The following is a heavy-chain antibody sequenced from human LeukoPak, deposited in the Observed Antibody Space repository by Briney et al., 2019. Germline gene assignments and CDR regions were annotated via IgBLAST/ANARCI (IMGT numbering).Heavy chain of an antibody. CDR2: IKEDGSEI. V-gene: IGHV3-7*01. D-gene: IGHD3-16*01. CDR3: AKGVYSYPS. CDR1: GFTFSSYW. J-gene: IGHJ5*02. Sequence: GGSLRLSCAASGFTFSSYWMTWVRQAPGKGLQWVANIKEDGSEIYYVDSVKGRFTISRDNAKNSLYLQMNSLRAEDTALYYCAKGVYSYPSWRQGTLVTVSS.